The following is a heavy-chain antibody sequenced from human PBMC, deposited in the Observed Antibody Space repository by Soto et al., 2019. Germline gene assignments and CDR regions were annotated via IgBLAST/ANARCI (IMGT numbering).Heavy chain of an antibody. J-gene: IGHJ5*02. V-gene: IGHV3-74*01. CDR2: ASPDGTST. Sequence: EVRLVESGGGLVQPGGSLRLSCAASGFTFSGFWMHWVRQAPGKGLVWVSRASPDGTSTSYADSVKGRFTISRDNAKNTLYMQMNSLRAEDTAVYYCTRHGSGDYFLFDPWGQGTLVTVSS. D-gene: IGHD4-17*01. CDR1: GFTFSGFW. CDR3: TRHGSGDYFLFDP.